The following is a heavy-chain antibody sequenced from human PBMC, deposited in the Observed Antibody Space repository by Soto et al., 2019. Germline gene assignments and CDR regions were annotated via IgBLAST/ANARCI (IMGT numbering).Heavy chain of an antibody. V-gene: IGHV1-46*01. CDR3: ARRSSPGGFDP. D-gene: IGHD6-6*01. CDR2: INPSGGST. J-gene: IGHJ5*02. Sequence: CVRQAPGQGLEWMGIINPSGGSTSYAQKFQGRVTMTRDTSTSTVYMELSSLRSEDTAVYYCARRSSPGGFDPWGQGTLVTVSS.